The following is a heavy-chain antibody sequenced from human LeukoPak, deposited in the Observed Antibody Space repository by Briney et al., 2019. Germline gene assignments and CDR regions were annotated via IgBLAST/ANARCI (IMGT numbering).Heavy chain of an antibody. CDR3: ARARYCSSGNCYKDY. Sequence: QPGGSLRLSCAASGFTFGTYWMSWVCQAPGKGLEWVANINGDGSEKYFAGSVKGRFTISRDNARNSLFLQMNSLRAEDTAVYYCARARYCSSGNCYKDYWGRGSLVTVSS. CDR2: INGDGSEK. CDR1: GFTFGTYW. D-gene: IGHD2-15*01. V-gene: IGHV3-7*01. J-gene: IGHJ4*02.